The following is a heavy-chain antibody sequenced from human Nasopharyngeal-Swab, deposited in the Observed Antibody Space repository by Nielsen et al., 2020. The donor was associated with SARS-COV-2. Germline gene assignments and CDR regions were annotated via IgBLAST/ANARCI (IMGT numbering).Heavy chain of an antibody. CDR2: IKQDGSEK. Sequence: GESLKISCAASGFTFSSYWMSWVRQAPGKGLEWLANIKQDGSEKYYVDSVKGRFTISRDNAKNSLYLQMNSLRAEDTAVYYCASESRGWYRLYFDYWGQGTLVTVSS. CDR1: GFTFSSYW. J-gene: IGHJ4*02. V-gene: IGHV3-7*01. D-gene: IGHD6-19*01. CDR3: ASESRGWYRLYFDY.